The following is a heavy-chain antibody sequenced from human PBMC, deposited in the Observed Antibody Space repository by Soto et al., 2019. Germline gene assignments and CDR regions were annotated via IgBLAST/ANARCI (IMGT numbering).Heavy chain of an antibody. CDR3: ARSEITMVRGVPEYYFDY. J-gene: IGHJ4*02. CDR1: GGTFSSYA. V-gene: IGHV1-69*13. Sequence: SVKVSCKASGGTFSSYAISWVRQAPGQGLEWMGGIIPIFGTANYAQKFQGRVTITADGSTSTAYMELSSLRSEDTAVYYCARSEITMVRGVPEYYFDYWGQGTLVTVSS. CDR2: IIPIFGTA. D-gene: IGHD3-10*01.